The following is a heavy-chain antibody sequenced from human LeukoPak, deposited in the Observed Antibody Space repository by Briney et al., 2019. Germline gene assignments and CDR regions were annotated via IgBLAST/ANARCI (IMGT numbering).Heavy chain of an antibody. CDR3: ARLKDSSGYYEPIDY. Sequence: GESLKISCQGSGYSFSSYWIGWVRQKPGAGLEWMGLFYHDTSDTRYSPSFQGHVTISADKSISTVYLQWSSLKTSDTAMYYCARLKDSSGYYEPIDYWGQGTLVTVSS. CDR1: GYSFSSYW. D-gene: IGHD3-22*01. V-gene: IGHV5-51*01. J-gene: IGHJ4*02. CDR2: FYHDTSDT.